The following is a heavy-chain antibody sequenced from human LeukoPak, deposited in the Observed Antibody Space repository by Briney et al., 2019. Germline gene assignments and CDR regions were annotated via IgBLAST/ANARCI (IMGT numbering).Heavy chain of an antibody. J-gene: IGHJ1*01. CDR3: AREEGIVGAPRGYFQH. Sequence: GGSLRLSCAASGFTFSSYAMHWVRQAPGKGLEWVAVISYDGSNKYYADSVKGRFTISRDKSKNTLYLQMNSLRAEDTAVYYCAREEGIVGAPRGYFQHWGQGTLVTVSS. D-gene: IGHD1-26*01. CDR2: ISYDGSNK. V-gene: IGHV3-30-3*01. CDR1: GFTFSSYA.